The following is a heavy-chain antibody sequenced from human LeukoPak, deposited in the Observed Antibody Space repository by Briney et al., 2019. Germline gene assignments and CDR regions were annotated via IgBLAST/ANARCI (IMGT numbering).Heavy chain of an antibody. Sequence: SVKVSCKASGFTFTNYNLHWVRQAPGQRLEWMGGIIPIFGTANYAQKFQGRVTITADKSTSTAYMELSSLRSEDTAVYYCARREEMATIGGAFDIWGQGTMVTVSS. J-gene: IGHJ3*02. D-gene: IGHD5-24*01. CDR1: GFTFTNYN. CDR3: ARREEMATIGGAFDI. V-gene: IGHV1-69*06. CDR2: IIPIFGTA.